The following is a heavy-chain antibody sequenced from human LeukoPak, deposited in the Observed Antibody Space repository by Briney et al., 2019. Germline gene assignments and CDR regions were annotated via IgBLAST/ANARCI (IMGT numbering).Heavy chain of an antibody. CDR1: GTSITSFY. CDR3: ARDSSPGDS. V-gene: IGHV4-59*01. J-gene: IGHJ5*01. D-gene: IGHD2-2*01. CDR2: IHYSGPT. Sequence: SETLSLTYTVSGTSITSFYWSWIRQPPGKGLEWIGCIHYSGPTTYSPSLRSRITLSVDTSKNQVSLILRSVTAADTAVYFCARDSSPGDSWGQGTLVTVSS.